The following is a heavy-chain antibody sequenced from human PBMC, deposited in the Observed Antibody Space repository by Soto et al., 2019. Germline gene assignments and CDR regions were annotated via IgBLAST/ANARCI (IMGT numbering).Heavy chain of an antibody. CDR3: VKDRYVDY. J-gene: IGHJ4*02. CDR1: GFTFSSYA. CDR2: ISSNGGST. V-gene: IGHV3-64D*06. Sequence: PGGSLRLSCSVFGFTFSSYAMHWARQAPGKGLQYVSSISSNGGSTYYADSVKGRFTISRDNSKNTLYLQMSSLRVEDTAVYYCVKDRYVDYWGQGTLVTVSS.